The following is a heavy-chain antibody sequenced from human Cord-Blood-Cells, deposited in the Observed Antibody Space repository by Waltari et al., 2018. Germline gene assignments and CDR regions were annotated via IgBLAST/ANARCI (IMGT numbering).Heavy chain of an antibody. CDR1: GYTFTGYY. CDR2: INHNSGDN. CDR3: ASASNSSSSGRPYYYYYGMDV. Sequence: QVQLVQSGAEVKKPGASVKVSCKASGYTFTGYYMHWVRQAPGQGLEWMGWINHNSGDNNYVQKLQGWVNMPRDTSISTAYMELSRLRSHDTAVYYWASASNSSSSGRPYYYYYGMDVWRQGTTVTVS. D-gene: IGHD6-6*01. J-gene: IGHJ6*02. V-gene: IGHV1-2*04.